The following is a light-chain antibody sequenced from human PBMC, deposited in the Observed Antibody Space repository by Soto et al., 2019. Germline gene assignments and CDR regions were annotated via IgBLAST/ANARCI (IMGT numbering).Light chain of an antibody. Sequence: QSVLTQPPSASGSPGQSVTISCTGTRSDVGAYKYVSWYQRHPGKAPKLIIYEVNKRPSGVPDRFSGSKSGNTASLAVSGLQAEDEADYSCSSYAGNKNLYVFGTGTKVTVL. J-gene: IGLJ1*01. CDR2: EVN. CDR1: RSDVGAYKY. V-gene: IGLV2-8*01. CDR3: SSYAGNKNLYV.